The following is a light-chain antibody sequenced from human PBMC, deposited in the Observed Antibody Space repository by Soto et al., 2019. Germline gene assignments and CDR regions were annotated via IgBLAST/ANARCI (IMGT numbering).Light chain of an antibody. Sequence: DIQMTQSPFTLSASVGDRVTITCRASQTISSWLAWYQQIPGKAPKLLIYDASNLESGVPSRFSGCGSGTEFTLTISSLQPEDFAVYYCQQYENYWTFGQGTKVEIK. V-gene: IGKV1-5*01. CDR1: QTISSW. CDR2: DAS. J-gene: IGKJ1*01. CDR3: QQYENYWT.